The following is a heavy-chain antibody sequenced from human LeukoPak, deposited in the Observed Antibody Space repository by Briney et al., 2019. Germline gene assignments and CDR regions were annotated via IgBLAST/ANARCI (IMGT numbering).Heavy chain of an antibody. V-gene: IGHV3-21*01. Sequence: GGSLRLSCAASGFSSYNMNWVRQAPGKGLEWVSSISSSTSYISYADSVKGRFTVSRDNAKNSLYLQMNSLRAEDTVVYYCARGRTSGWYAQDAFDIWGQGTMVTVSS. CDR3: ARGRTSGWYAQDAFDI. J-gene: IGHJ3*02. CDR1: GFSSYN. D-gene: IGHD6-19*01. CDR2: ISSSTSYI.